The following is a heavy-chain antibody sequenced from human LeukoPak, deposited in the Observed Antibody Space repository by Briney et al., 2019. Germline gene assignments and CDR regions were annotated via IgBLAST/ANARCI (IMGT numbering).Heavy chain of an antibody. CDR1: GYTFTSYG. J-gene: IGHJ3*02. Sequence: ASVKVSCKASGYTFTSYGISWVRQAPGQGLEWMGWISAYNGNTNYAQKLQGRVTMTTDTSTSTAYMELRSLRSDDTAVYYCARDPPPYYYDSSPSFDIWGQGTMVTVSS. V-gene: IGHV1-18*01. CDR3: ARDPPPYYYDSSPSFDI. CDR2: ISAYNGNT. D-gene: IGHD3-22*01.